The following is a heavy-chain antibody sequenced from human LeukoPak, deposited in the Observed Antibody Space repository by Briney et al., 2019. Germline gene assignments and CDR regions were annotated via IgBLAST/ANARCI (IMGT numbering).Heavy chain of an antibody. CDR3: ARRSPEIDY. Sequence: GESPKISYKGSGYGFTSYWIGWVRPMPGKGVEWIVILYPCFSDTTYSPSFQGQVTISADKSISTAYLQWSSLKASYPAMYYFARRSPEIDYLGQGTLVTVSS. J-gene: IGHJ4*02. D-gene: IGHD1-14*01. V-gene: IGHV5-51*01. CDR1: GYGFTSYW. CDR2: LYPCFSDT.